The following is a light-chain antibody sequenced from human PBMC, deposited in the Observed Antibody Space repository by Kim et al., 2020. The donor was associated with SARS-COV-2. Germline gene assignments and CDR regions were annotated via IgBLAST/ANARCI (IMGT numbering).Light chain of an antibody. Sequence: QSVVTQPASVSGSPGQSLTISCTGTSSDVGGYNYVSWYQQHPGKAPKLMIYDVSKRPSGVSNRFSGSKSGNTASLTISGLQAEDEADYYCSSYTSSSTYVFGTGTKVTVL. CDR3: SSYTSSSTYV. V-gene: IGLV2-14*01. CDR2: DVS. J-gene: IGLJ1*01. CDR1: SSDVGGYNY.